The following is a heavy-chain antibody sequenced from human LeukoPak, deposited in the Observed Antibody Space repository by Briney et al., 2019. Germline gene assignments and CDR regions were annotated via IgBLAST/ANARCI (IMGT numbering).Heavy chain of an antibody. J-gene: IGHJ4*02. CDR1: GGSISSGGYY. CDR2: IYYSGST. CDR3: ARDRDGYYIDY. D-gene: IGHD3-3*01. Sequence: SETLSLTCTVSGGSISSGGYYWSWIRQHPGKGLEWIGYIYYSGSTYYNLSLKSRVTISVDTSKNQFSLKLSSVTAADTAVYYCARDRDGYYIDYWGQGALVTVSS. V-gene: IGHV4-31*03.